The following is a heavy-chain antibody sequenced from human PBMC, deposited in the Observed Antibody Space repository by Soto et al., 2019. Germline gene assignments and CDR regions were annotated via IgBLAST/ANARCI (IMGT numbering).Heavy chain of an antibody. Sequence: GGSRRLSGAASGFTFSSYAMSWVRQAPGKGREWGSAISGSGGSTYYAGSVKGRFTISRDNSKNTLYLQMNSLRAEATAVYYCAKVCPYDSSGYYLDYWGQGTLVTVSS. J-gene: IGHJ4*02. V-gene: IGHV3-23*01. CDR2: ISGSGGST. CDR1: GFTFSSYA. CDR3: AKVCPYDSSGYYLDY. D-gene: IGHD3-22*01.